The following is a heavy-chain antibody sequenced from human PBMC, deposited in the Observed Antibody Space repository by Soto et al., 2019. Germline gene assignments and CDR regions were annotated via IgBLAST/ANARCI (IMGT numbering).Heavy chain of an antibody. CDR2: IYYSGST. Sequence: PSETLSLTCTVSGGSISSGGYFWSWIRQHPGKGLEWIGFIYYSGSTYYNPSLKSRVTISVDTSKNQFSLKLGSVTAADTAVYYCAREGAAPYYYYGMDVWGQGTTVTVSS. D-gene: IGHD6-6*01. V-gene: IGHV4-31*03. CDR1: GGSISSGGYF. J-gene: IGHJ6*02. CDR3: AREGAAPYYYYGMDV.